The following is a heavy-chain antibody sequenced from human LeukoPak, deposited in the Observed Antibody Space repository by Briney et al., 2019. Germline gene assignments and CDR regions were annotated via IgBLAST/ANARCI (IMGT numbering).Heavy chain of an antibody. CDR3: ASSARRYCSSTSCYRGRSFDY. CDR1: GGSFSGYY. Sequence: SETLSLTCAVYGGSFSGYYWSWIRQPPGKGLEWIGEINHSGSTNYNPSLKSRVTISVDTSKNQFSLKLSSVTAADTAVYYCASSARRYCSSTSCYRGRSFDYWGQGTLVTVSS. J-gene: IGHJ4*02. V-gene: IGHV4-34*01. D-gene: IGHD2-2*02. CDR2: INHSGST.